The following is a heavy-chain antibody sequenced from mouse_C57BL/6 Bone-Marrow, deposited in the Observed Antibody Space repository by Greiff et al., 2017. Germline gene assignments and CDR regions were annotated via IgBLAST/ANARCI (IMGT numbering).Heavy chain of an antibody. V-gene: IGHV5-12*01. J-gene: IGHJ1*03. CDR1: GFTFSDYY. D-gene: IGHD2-4*01. CDR2: ISNGGGST. CDR3: ARSGYDYDGYWYFDV. Sequence: DVMLVESGGGLVQPGGSLKLSCAASGFTFSDYYMYWVRQTPEKRLEWVAYISNGGGSTYYPDTVKGRFTISRDNAKNTLYLQMSRLKSEDTAMYYCARSGYDYDGYWYFDVWGTGTTVTVSS.